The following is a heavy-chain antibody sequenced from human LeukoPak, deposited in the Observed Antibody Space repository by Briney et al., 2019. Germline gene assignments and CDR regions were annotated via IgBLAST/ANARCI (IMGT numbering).Heavy chain of an antibody. CDR2: INQDESEK. D-gene: IGHD2-2*01. CDR1: GCTFSNYW. V-gene: IGHV3-7*01. J-gene: IGHJ4*02. Sequence: GGSLRLSCAVSGCTFSNYWLSWIRHAPRKGQEWGANINQDESEKYYVDSVRGRFTISRENAKNSLYLQMNSLRAEDTAVYYCARVVPAAIAFDYWGQGTLVTVSS. CDR3: ARVVPAAIAFDY.